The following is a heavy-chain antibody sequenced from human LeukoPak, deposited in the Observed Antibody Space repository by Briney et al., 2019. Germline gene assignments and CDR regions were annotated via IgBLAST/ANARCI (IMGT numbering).Heavy chain of an antibody. D-gene: IGHD1-26*01. CDR1: GYTFTGYY. Sequence: ASVKVSCKASGYTFTGYYMHLVRQAPGQGLEWMGSINANSGGTNYAQKFQDRVTMTRDTSISTAYMELSRLRSDDTAVYYCARDLGYRGGWFDPWGQGTLVTVSS. J-gene: IGHJ5*02. CDR3: ARDLGYRGGWFDP. V-gene: IGHV1-2*02. CDR2: INANSGGT.